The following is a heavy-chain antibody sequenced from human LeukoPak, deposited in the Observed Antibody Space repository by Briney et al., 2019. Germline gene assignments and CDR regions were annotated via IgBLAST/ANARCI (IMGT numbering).Heavy chain of an antibody. J-gene: IGHJ4*02. Sequence: SETLSLTCAVSGGSISSGGYSWSWIRQPPGKGLEWIGYIYHSGSTYYNPSLKSRVTISVDRSKNQFSLKLSSVTAADTAVYYCARVRNWNYLFDYWGQGTLVTVSS. CDR3: ARVRNWNYLFDY. V-gene: IGHV4-30-2*01. D-gene: IGHD1-7*01. CDR1: GGSISSGGYS. CDR2: IYHSGST.